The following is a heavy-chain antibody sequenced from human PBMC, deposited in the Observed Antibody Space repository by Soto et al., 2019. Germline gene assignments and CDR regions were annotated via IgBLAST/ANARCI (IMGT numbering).Heavy chain of an antibody. Sequence: QVQLQESGPGLVKPSQTLSLTCSVSGGSISSGDYYWSWIRQSPGKGLEWIAYIYYSGIIYYNPSLKSRVTMSRDTAKNQVFLNLDSVTAADTAMYYCAREVGEVDYSSSSDAFDIWGQGTMVTVSS. CDR3: AREVGEVDYSSSSDAFDI. V-gene: IGHV4-30-4*01. D-gene: IGHD6-6*01. CDR2: IYYSGII. J-gene: IGHJ3*02. CDR1: GGSISSGDYY.